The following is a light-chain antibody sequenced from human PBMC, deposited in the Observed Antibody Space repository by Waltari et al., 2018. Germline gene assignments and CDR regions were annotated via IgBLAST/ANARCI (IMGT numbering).Light chain of an antibody. J-gene: IGKJ2*01. CDR2: FAS. V-gene: IGKV1-16*01. CDR3: QQYDDYPFT. Sequence: DIQMTQSPSSLSASLGERVTINCRASQGINNYLAWFQQKPGKAPKPLLYFASNLQNGVPSRFSGTGSGTDFTLTISSLQADDFATYFCQQYDDYPFTFGQGTRLEIK. CDR1: QGINNY.